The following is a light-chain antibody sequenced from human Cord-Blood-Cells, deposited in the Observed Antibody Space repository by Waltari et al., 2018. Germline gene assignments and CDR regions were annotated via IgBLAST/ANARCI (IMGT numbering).Light chain of an antibody. CDR1: QSISSY. J-gene: IGKJ2*01. CDR3: QQSYSTPYT. CDR2: AAS. V-gene: IGKV1-39*01. Sequence: DIQMTQSPSSLSASVGDXXXITCRASQSISSYLNWYQQKPGKAPKLLIYAASSLQSGVPSRFSGSGSGTDFTLTISSLQPEDFATYYCQQSYSTPYTFGQGTKLEIK.